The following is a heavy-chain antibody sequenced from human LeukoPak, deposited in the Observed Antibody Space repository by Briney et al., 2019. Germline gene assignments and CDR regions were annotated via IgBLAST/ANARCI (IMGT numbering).Heavy chain of an antibody. CDR3: ARDYVGFCRSTSCPPDY. J-gene: IGHJ4*02. Sequence: GGSLRLSCAASGFIVSSNYMNWVRQAPGKGLEWVSVIYSGGSTYYADSVKGRFTISRDNSNNMLYLQMNSLRVEDTAVYYCARDYVGFCRSTSCPPDYWGQGTLVTVSS. D-gene: IGHD2-2*01. CDR2: IYSGGST. CDR1: GFIVSSNY. V-gene: IGHV3-53*01.